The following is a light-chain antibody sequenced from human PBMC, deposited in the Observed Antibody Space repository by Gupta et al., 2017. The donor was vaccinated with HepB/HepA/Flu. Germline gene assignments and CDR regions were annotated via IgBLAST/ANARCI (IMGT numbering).Light chain of an antibody. CDR2: RTS. Sequence: DIQMTQSPSTLSASVGDRVTISCRASQSISFWLAWYQQKPGKAPKLLIYRTSYLENGVPSRFSGSGDGNEFTLTSSSRQHDDFANYYWQQDRNYWTFGQGTKVEIK. J-gene: IGKJ1*01. V-gene: IGKV1-5*03. CDR1: QSISFW. CDR3: QQDRNYWT.